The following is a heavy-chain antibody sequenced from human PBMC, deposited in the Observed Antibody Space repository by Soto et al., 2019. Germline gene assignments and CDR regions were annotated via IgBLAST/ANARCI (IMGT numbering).Heavy chain of an antibody. V-gene: IGHV3-23*01. J-gene: IGHJ4*02. CDR3: AKYYDFWSGQYYFDY. CDR1: GFTFSSYA. D-gene: IGHD3-3*01. CDR2: ISGSGGST. Sequence: GGSLRLSCAASGFTFSSYAISWVRQAPGKGLEWVSAISGSGGSTYYADSVKGRFTISRDNSKNTLYLQMNSLRAEDTAVYYCAKYYDFWSGQYYFDYWGQGTLVTVS.